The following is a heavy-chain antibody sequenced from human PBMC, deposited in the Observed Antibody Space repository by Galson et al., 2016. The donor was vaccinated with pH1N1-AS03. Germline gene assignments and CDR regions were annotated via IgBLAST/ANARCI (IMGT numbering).Heavy chain of an antibody. V-gene: IGHV3-7*03. CDR2: IKKDGTEK. J-gene: IGHJ4*02. D-gene: IGHD3-3*02. CDR1: GFIFSSYW. CDR3: AKDVFSRPDY. Sequence: SLRLSCAASGFIFSSYWMTWVRRAPGKGLEWVANIKKDGTEKYYVDSVKGRFTISRDNAKNSLYLQMNSLRGDDTAVYYCAKDVFSRPDYWGQGTLVTVSS.